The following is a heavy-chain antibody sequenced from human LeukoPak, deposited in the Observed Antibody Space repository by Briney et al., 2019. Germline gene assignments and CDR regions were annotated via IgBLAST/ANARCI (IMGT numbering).Heavy chain of an antibody. D-gene: IGHD5-24*01. Sequence: GGSLRLSCAASGITFSSHAMSWVRQAPGKGLEWVSLVSGSGGHTYYGDSVKGRFTISRDNSTNRLYLQMNSLRPEDTAVYYCAKGGAATMRDGYNYYYYYMEVWGRGTTVTVSS. J-gene: IGHJ6*03. V-gene: IGHV3-23*01. CDR2: VSGSGGHT. CDR3: AKGGAATMRDGYNYYYYYMEV. CDR1: GITFSSHA.